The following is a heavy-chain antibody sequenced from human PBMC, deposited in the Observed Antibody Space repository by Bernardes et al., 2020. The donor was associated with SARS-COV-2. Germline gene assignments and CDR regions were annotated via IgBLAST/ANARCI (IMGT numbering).Heavy chain of an antibody. CDR3: ARILSITIFGVVIIPAAFDI. CDR2: IYYSGRT. J-gene: IGHJ3*02. V-gene: IGHV4-59*01. D-gene: IGHD3-3*01. Sequence: SATLSLTCTVSGGSIRSSYWSWIRQPPGPGLEWIGYIYYSGRTNYNPSLKSRVTISVDTSKNQFSLKLSSVTAADTAVYYCARILSITIFGVVIIPAAFDIWGQGTMVTVSS. CDR1: GGSIRSSY.